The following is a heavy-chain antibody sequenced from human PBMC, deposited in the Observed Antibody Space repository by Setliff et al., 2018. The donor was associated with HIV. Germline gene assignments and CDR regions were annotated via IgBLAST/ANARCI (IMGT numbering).Heavy chain of an antibody. CDR1: GYTFSDYG. V-gene: IGHV1-18*01. CDR2: ISAHNGRI. D-gene: IGHD2-8*01. J-gene: IGHJ4*02. CDR3: AREKYGDKFDY. Sequence: ASVKVSCKASGYTFSDYGISWVRQAPGQGLEWMGWISAHNGRINYAQKFQGRVTMTRDTSTGTVYMDLRSLRSDDTAMYYCAREKYGDKFDYWGQGTLVTVSS.